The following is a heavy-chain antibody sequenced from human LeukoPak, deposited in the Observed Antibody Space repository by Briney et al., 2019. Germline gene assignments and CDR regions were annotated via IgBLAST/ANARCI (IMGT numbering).Heavy chain of an antibody. J-gene: IGHJ6*03. CDR3: ARDPRGSYYYYYYMDV. D-gene: IGHD1-26*01. CDR2: TYYRSKWYN. V-gene: IGHV6-1*01. CDR1: GDSVSSNSAA. Sequence: SQTLSLTCAISGDSVSSNSAAWNWIRQSPSRGLEWLGRTYYRSKWYNDYAVSVKSRITINPDTSKNQFSLKLSSVTAADTAVYYCARDPRGSYYYYYYMDVWGKGTTVTVSS.